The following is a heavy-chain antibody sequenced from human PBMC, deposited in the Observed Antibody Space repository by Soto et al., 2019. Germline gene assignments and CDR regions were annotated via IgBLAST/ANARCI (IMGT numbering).Heavy chain of an antibody. V-gene: IGHV3-48*01. J-gene: IGHJ4*02. CDR1: GVTSSNHS. CDR3: TRGYTGYAQAGLDS. D-gene: IGHD5-12*01. Sequence: GGSLRLPCVALGVTSSNHSINRIRQAPGKGLEWVSYISSGSGTIYYADSVKGRFTISKDNAKNSLYLQMNSLRAEDTAVYYCTRGYTGYAQAGLDSWGQGTLVTVSS. CDR2: ISSGSGTI.